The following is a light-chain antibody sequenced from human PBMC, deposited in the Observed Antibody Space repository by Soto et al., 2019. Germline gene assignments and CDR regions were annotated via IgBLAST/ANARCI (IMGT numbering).Light chain of an antibody. V-gene: IGKV1-39*01. Sequence: DIQMTQSPSSLSASVGDRVTITCRASQSISSYLNWYQQKPGKAPKLLIYAASSLQSGVPSRFSGSGSGTDFTLTISSLQPEDFATYSWQQSYSTPPTFGGGTKVEIK. CDR2: AAS. CDR1: QSISSY. CDR3: QQSYSTPPT. J-gene: IGKJ4*01.